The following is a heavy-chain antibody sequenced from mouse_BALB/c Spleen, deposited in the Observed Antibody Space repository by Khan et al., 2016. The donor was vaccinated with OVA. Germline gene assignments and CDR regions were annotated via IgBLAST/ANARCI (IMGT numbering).Heavy chain of an antibody. CDR1: GFILSSFG. D-gene: IGHD2-1*01. Sequence: EVELVESGGGLVQPGGSRKLSCAASGFILSSFGLHWVRKAPKPGLGWFAYMSSGGSTIYFVDTVKGRLTIARDNPKNTLFLQMTSLRSEDTAMYYCARSGGNFHWYFDVWGAGTSVTVSS. CDR3: ARSGGNFHWYFDV. J-gene: IGHJ1*01. V-gene: IGHV5-17*02. CDR2: MSSGGSTI.